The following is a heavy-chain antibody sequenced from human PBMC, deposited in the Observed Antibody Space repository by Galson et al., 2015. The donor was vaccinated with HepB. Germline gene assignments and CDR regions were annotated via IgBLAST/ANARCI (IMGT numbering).Heavy chain of an antibody. Sequence: SVKVSCKASGYTFTSYYMHWVRQAPGQGLEWMGIINPSGGSTSYAQKFQGRVTMTRDTSTSTVYMELSSLRSEDTAVYYCARNVLLWFGERDAFDIWGQGTMVTVSS. V-gene: IGHV1-46*03. CDR2: INPSGGST. CDR1: GYTFTSYY. J-gene: IGHJ3*02. D-gene: IGHD3-10*01. CDR3: ARNVLLWFGERDAFDI.